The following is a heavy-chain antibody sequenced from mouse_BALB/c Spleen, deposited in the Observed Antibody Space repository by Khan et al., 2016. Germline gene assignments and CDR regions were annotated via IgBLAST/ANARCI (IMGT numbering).Heavy chain of an antibody. Sequence: QIQLVQSGPELKKPGETVKISCKASGYTFTNYGMNWVKQAPGKGLKWMGWINTYTGEPTYADDFKGRFAFSLETSASTAYLQINNLKNEDMATYFCAREGLRRTGYAMDYWGQGTSVTVSS. V-gene: IGHV9-1*02. CDR2: INTYTGEP. CDR1: GYTFTNYG. J-gene: IGHJ4*01. CDR3: AREGLRRTGYAMDY. D-gene: IGHD2-4*01.